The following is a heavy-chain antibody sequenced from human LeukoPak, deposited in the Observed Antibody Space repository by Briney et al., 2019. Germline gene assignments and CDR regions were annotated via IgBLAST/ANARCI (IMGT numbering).Heavy chain of an antibody. CDR1: GYTFTSYY. Sequence: ASVKVSCKASGYTFTSYYMHWVRQAPGQGLEWMGIINPSGGSTSYAQKFQGRVTMTRDTSTSTVYMELSSLRSEDTAVYYCARDPFTKRYCSSTSCSPDYWGQGTLVTVSS. CDR2: INPSGGST. V-gene: IGHV1-46*01. CDR3: ARDPFTKRYCSSTSCSPDY. D-gene: IGHD2-2*01. J-gene: IGHJ4*02.